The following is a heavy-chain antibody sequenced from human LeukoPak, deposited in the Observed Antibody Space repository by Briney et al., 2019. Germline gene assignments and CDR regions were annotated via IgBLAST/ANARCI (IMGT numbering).Heavy chain of an antibody. D-gene: IGHD5-12*01. CDR1: GYSISSSNW. J-gene: IGHJ5*02. CDR3: ARTDSGYLKNWFDP. CDR2: IYYSGST. V-gene: IGHV4-28*01. Sequence: SDTLSLTCAVSGYSISSSNWWGWIRQPPGKGLEWIGYIYYSGSTYYNPSLKSRVTISVDTSKNQFSLKLSSVTAADTAVYYCARTDSGYLKNWFDPWGQGTLVTVSS.